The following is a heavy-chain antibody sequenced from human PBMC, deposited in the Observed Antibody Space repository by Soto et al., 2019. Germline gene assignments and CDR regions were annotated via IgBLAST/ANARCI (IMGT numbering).Heavy chain of an antibody. CDR2: IKSKTDGGTT. V-gene: IGHV3-15*01. CDR3: TTVGSGGSCYS. CDR1: GFTFGASA. J-gene: IGHJ4*02. Sequence: GGSLRLSCAASGFTFGASALQWVRQAPGKGLEWVGRIKSKTDGGTTDYAAPVKGRFTISRDDSKNTLYLQMNSLKTEDTAVYYCTTVGSGGSCYSWGQGTLVTVS. D-gene: IGHD2-15*01.